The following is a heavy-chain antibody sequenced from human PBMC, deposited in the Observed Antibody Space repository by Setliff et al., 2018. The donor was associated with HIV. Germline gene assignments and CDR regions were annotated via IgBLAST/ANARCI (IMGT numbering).Heavy chain of an antibody. Sequence: RASVKVSCKASGGTFSSYAINWVRQAPGQGLEWMGGIVPILGIANYAQKFQGRVTITADKSTSTAYMELSSLKSDDTAVYYCARDYIHVFDIWGQGTMVTVSS. CDR1: GGTFSSYA. CDR2: IVPILGIA. V-gene: IGHV1-69*10. CDR3: ARDYIHVFDI. J-gene: IGHJ3*02.